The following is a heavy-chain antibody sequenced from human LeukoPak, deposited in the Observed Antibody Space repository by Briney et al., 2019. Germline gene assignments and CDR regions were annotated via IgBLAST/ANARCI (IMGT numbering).Heavy chain of an antibody. CDR3: TKDALISYRGAWSQSDY. J-gene: IGHJ4*02. CDR2: VTGTGGST. CDR1: GFSFGDYV. D-gene: IGHD2-2*01. V-gene: IGHV3-23*01. Sequence: GGSLRLSCTASGFSFGDYVMSWVRQAPGKGLEWISGVTGTGGSTYYADSVKGRFTISRDNSKNTLYLQMNRLRAEDTAIYYCTKDALISYRGAWSQSDYWGQGTLVTVSS.